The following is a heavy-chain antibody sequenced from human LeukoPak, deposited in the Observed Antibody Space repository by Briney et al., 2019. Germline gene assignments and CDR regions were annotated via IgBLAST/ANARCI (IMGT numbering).Heavy chain of an antibody. D-gene: IGHD6-6*01. CDR2: INHSGST. CDR3: ARGFKIAAIYYYYGMDV. V-gene: IGHV4-34*01. CDR1: GGSFSGYY. Sequence: PSETLSLTCAVYGGSFSGYYWSWIRQPPGKGLEWIGEINHSGSTNYNPSLKSRVTISVDTSKNQFFLKLSSVTAADTAVYYCARGFKIAAIYYYYGMDVWGQGTTVTVSS. J-gene: IGHJ6*02.